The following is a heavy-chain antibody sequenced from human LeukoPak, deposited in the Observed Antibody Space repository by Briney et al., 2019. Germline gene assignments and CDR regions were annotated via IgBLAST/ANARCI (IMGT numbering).Heavy chain of an antibody. Sequence: SETLSLTCAVYGESFSGHYGSWIRQPPGKGLEWIGEINHRGTTSYNPSLKSRVTISVDTSKNQFSLNLNSVTAADTAVYYCARWGTRQGDFDYWGQGTLVTVSS. CDR1: GESFSGHY. V-gene: IGHV4-34*01. D-gene: IGHD3-16*01. J-gene: IGHJ4*02. CDR2: INHRGTT. CDR3: ARWGTRQGDFDY.